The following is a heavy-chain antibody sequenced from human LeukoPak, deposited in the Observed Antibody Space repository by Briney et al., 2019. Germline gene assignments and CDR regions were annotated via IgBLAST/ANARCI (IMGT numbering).Heavy chain of an antibody. V-gene: IGHV3-66*01. CDR3: ASRRYSSSKGAYYGMDV. CDR1: GFTVSSNY. J-gene: IGHJ6*02. Sequence: GGSLRLSCAASGFTVSSNYMSWVRQAPGEGLEWVSVIYSGGSTYYADSVKGRFTISRDNSKNTLYLQMNSLRAEDTAVYYCASRRYSSSKGAYYGMDVWGQGTTVTVSS. D-gene: IGHD6-6*01. CDR2: IYSGGST.